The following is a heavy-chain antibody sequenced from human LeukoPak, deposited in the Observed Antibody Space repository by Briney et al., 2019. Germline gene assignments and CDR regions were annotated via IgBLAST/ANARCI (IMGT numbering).Heavy chain of an antibody. CDR1: GFTFSSYG. J-gene: IGHJ6*02. V-gene: IGHV3-33*01. CDR2: IWYDGSNK. Sequence: GGSLRLSCAASGFTFSSYGMHWVRQAPGKGLEWVAVIWYDGSNKYYADSVKGRFTISRDNSKNTLYLQMNSLRAEGTAVYYCARRYYYGSGSGDYYYGMDVWGQGTTVTVSS. CDR3: ARRYYYGSGSGDYYYGMDV. D-gene: IGHD3-10*01.